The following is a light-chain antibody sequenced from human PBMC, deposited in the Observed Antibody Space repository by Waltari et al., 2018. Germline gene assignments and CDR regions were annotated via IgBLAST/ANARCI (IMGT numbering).Light chain of an antibody. CDR1: SSNIGEGYG. V-gene: IGLV1-40*01. CDR2: DNT. Sequence: QSVLTQPPSLSGAPGQRVTISCTGSSSNIGEGYGVQWYQQFPGPAPKLLIYDNTNRPSGVTARFAGSKSGTSASLAITGLQAEDEADDYCQSYDSSLRGFYVFGTGTAVTV. CDR3: QSYDSSLRGFYV. J-gene: IGLJ1*01.